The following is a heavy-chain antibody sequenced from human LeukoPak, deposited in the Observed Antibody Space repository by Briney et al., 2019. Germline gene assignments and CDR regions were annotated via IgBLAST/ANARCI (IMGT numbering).Heavy chain of an antibody. CDR3: VRSFSGRYWVDY. Sequence: GGSLRLSCAASGFTFSSYSMNWVRQAPGKGLEWVSYITTSSSTIYYADSVKGRFTISRDNAKNSLYLQMNSLRAEDTAVYYCVRSFSGRYWVDYWGQGTLVTVSS. D-gene: IGHD1-26*01. J-gene: IGHJ4*02. V-gene: IGHV3-48*01. CDR2: ITTSSSTI. CDR1: GFTFSSYS.